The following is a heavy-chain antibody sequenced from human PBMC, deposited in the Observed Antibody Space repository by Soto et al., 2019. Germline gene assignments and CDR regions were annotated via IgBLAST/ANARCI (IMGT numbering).Heavy chain of an antibody. J-gene: IGHJ4*02. Sequence: SVKVSCKASVCTFSSYAISWVRQAPGQGLEWMGGIIPIFGTANYAQKFQGRVTITADESTSTAYMELSSLRSEDTAVYYCARDRDGYTYFDYWGQGTLVTVSS. CDR2: IIPIFGTA. V-gene: IGHV1-69*13. D-gene: IGHD5-12*01. CDR3: ARDRDGYTYFDY. CDR1: VCTFSSYA.